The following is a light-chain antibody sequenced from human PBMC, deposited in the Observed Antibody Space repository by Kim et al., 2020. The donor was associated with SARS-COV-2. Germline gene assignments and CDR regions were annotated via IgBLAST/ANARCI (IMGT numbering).Light chain of an antibody. V-gene: IGLV2-14*04. J-gene: IGLJ3*02. Sequence: GHAFTIACTGTSSDVGGYNYVSWYQQHPGKAPKLMIYDVSKRPSGVSNRFSGSKSGNTASLTISGLQAEDEADYYCSSYTSSSTWVFGGGTQLTVL. CDR2: DVS. CDR3: SSYTSSSTWV. CDR1: SSDVGGYNY.